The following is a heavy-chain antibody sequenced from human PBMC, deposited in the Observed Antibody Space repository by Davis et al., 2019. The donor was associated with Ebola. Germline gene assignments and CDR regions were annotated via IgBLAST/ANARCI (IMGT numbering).Heavy chain of an antibody. J-gene: IGHJ5*02. D-gene: IGHD6-13*01. V-gene: IGHV3-33*01. Sequence: PGGSLRLSCAASGFTFSSYGMHWVRQAPGQGLEWVAVIWYDGSNKYYADSVKGRFTISRDNSKNTLYLQMNSLRAEDTAVYYCARDPGAAAINWFDPWGQGTLVTVSS. CDR1: GFTFSSYG. CDR3: ARDPGAAAINWFDP. CDR2: IWYDGSNK.